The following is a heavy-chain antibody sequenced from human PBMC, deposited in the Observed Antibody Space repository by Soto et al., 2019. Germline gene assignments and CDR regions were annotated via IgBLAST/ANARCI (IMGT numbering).Heavy chain of an antibody. Sequence: SETLSLTCTVSGGSISSYYWSWIRQPPGKGLEWIGYIYYSGSTNYNPSLKSRVTISVDTSKNQFSLKLRSVTAADTAVYYCARHFPKRYCSGGSCYSSGYYYYMDVWGKGTTVTVSS. CDR2: IYYSGST. J-gene: IGHJ6*03. CDR1: GGSISSYY. V-gene: IGHV4-59*08. D-gene: IGHD2-15*01. CDR3: ARHFPKRYCSGGSCYSSGYYYYMDV.